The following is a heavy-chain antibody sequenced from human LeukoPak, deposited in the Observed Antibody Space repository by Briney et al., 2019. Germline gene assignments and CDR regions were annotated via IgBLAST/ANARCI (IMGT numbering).Heavy chain of an antibody. J-gene: IGHJ6*02. D-gene: IGHD3-10*01. CDR3: ARFVLLWFGEDGMDL. CDR2: IYSGGST. Sequence: GGSLRLSCAASGFTVSSNYMSWVRQAPGKGLEWVSVIYSGGSTYYADSVKGRFTISRDNSKNTLYLQMNSLRAEDTAVYYCARFVLLWFGEDGMDLWGQGTTVTVSS. V-gene: IGHV3-66*01. CDR1: GFTVSSNY.